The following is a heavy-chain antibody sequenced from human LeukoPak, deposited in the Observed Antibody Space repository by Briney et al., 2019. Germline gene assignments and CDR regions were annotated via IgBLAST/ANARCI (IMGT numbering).Heavy chain of an antibody. CDR3: ARVRNLRGGESVY. CDR2: IYHSGST. J-gene: IGHJ4*02. Sequence: PSGTLSLTCAVSGGSISSSNWRSWVRQPPGKGLEWIGEIYHSGSTNYNPSLKSRDTISVDKSKNQFSLKLSSVTAADTAVYYCARVRNLRGGESVYWGQGTLVTVSS. D-gene: IGHD3-16*01. CDR1: GGSISSSNW. V-gene: IGHV4-4*02.